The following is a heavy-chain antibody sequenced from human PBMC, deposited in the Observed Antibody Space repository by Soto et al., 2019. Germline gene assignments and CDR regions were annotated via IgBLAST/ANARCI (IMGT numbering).Heavy chain of an antibody. CDR2: INPKSGAT. V-gene: IGHV1-2*02. D-gene: IGHD5-18*01. Sequence: QVQLVQSGAEVKKPGASVKVSCKASGYNFINYYIHWVRQAPGERLEWMGWINPKSGATHYTPTFEGRGTMTGDTSINTAYMELTWMTSDDTAVYYCSRVVETAAVPLDYWGQGTQVTVSS. CDR3: SRVVETAAVPLDY. J-gene: IGHJ4*02. CDR1: GYNFINYY.